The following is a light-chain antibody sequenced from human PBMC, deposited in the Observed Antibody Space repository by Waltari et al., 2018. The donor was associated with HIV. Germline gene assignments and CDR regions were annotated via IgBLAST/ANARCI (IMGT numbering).Light chain of an antibody. V-gene: IGKV3-20*01. Sequence: EIVLTQSPGTLSLSPGATATHSCRASQTVNSRHLAWYQQRPGQAPRLLIYGTSTRVSVIPDRVSGSGSGTDFTLAISRLESEDFAVYSCQQYGSLPYTFGQGTKLEI. J-gene: IGKJ2*01. CDR1: QTVNSRH. CDR2: GTS. CDR3: QQYGSLPYT.